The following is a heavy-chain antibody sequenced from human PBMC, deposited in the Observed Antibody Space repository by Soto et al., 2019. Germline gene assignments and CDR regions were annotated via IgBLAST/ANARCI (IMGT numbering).Heavy chain of an antibody. CDR2: IYYSGST. J-gene: IGHJ6*02. Sequence: SETLSLTCTVSGGSISSGGYYWSWIRQHPGKGLEWIGYIYYSGSTYYNPSLKSRVTISVDTSKNQFSLKLSSVTAADTAVYYCARDAMVRPLGDYYYGMDVWGQGTTVTVSS. CDR3: ARDAMVRPLGDYYYGMDV. V-gene: IGHV4-31*03. CDR1: GGSISSGGYY. D-gene: IGHD3-10*01.